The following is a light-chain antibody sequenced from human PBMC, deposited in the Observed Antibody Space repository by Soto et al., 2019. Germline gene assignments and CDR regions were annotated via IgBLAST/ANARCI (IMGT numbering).Light chain of an antibody. Sequence: EIVLTQSPGTRSLSPGEIATLSCRASHSINSFYLAWYQQKPGQAHRLLIYGAANRATGIPDRFRGIGSGTDFTLTLSRLEPEDFAVYYCQQYCSSLFTVVHGTKLEIK. J-gene: IGKJ2*01. CDR2: GAA. CDR3: QQYCSSLFT. CDR1: HSINSFY. V-gene: IGKV3-20*01.